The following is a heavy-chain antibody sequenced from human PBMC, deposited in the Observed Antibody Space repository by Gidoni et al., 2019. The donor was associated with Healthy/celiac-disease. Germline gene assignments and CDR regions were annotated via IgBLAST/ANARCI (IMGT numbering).Heavy chain of an antibody. J-gene: IGHJ4*02. CDR2: ISSSSSYI. Sequence: EVQLVESGGGLVKPGGSLRLSCAASGFPFSSYSMNWVRQAPGKGLEWVSSISSSSSYIYYADSVKGRFTISRDNAKNSLYLQMNSLRAEDTAVYYCASDCSGGSCLDYWGQGTLVTVSS. V-gene: IGHV3-21*01. D-gene: IGHD2-15*01. CDR1: GFPFSSYS. CDR3: ASDCSGGSCLDY.